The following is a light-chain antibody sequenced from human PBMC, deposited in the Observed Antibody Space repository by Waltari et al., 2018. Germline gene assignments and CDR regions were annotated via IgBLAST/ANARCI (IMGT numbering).Light chain of an antibody. CDR1: QRLLYDTNYKNY. CDR2: WAT. V-gene: IGKV4-1*01. J-gene: IGKJ2*01. CDR3: QQYYSTPHT. Sequence: DIVLTQSPDSLSVSLGERATINCRSSQRLLYDTNYKNYLAWYQQKPGQPPKLLIYWATTRESWVPVRFSGGVSGTDFTLTISGLQIEDVAVYYCQQYYSTPHTFGQGTKLEIK.